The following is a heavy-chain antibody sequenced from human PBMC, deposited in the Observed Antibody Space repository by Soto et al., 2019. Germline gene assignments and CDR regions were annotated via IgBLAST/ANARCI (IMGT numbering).Heavy chain of an antibody. CDR1: GGSISSGGYY. CDR3: ARDRGDDCSSTSCPLDY. Sequence: SETLSLTCTVSGGSISSGGYYWSWIRQHPGKGLEWIGYIYYSGSTYYNPSLKSRVTISVDTSKNQFSLKLSSVTAADTAVYYCARDRGDDCSSTSCPLDYWGQGTLVTVSS. D-gene: IGHD2-2*01. J-gene: IGHJ4*02. V-gene: IGHV4-31*03. CDR2: IYYSGST.